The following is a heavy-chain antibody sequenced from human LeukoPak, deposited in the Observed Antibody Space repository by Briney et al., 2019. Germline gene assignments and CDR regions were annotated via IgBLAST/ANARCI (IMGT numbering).Heavy chain of an antibody. D-gene: IGHD3-10*01. Sequence: GGSLRLSCAASGFTFSDYYMTWIRQAPGKGLQWVSYSSSTGNTIYYADSVKGRFTISRDNAKNSLYLQMNSLRAEDTAVYYCARVDLGTMVRGVIGDYWGQGTLVTVSS. CDR2: SSSTGNTI. V-gene: IGHV3-11*04. CDR1: GFTFSDYY. CDR3: ARVDLGTMVRGVIGDY. J-gene: IGHJ4*02.